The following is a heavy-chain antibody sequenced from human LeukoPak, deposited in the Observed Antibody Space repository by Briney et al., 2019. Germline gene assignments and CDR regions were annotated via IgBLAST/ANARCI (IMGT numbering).Heavy chain of an antibody. Sequence: SETLSLTCTVSGGSISSSSYYWGWIRQPPGKGLEWIGSIYYSGSTYYNTSLKSRVTISVDASKNHFSLKLSSVTAADTAVYYCAREGSGSPRLDGPDWFDPWGQGTLVTVSS. CDR2: IYYSGST. CDR3: AREGSGSPRLDGPDWFDP. CDR1: GGSISSSSYY. D-gene: IGHD5-12*01. V-gene: IGHV4-39*07. J-gene: IGHJ5*02.